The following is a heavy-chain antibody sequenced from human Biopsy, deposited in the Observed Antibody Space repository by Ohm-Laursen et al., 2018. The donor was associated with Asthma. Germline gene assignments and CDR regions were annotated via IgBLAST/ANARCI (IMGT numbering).Heavy chain of an antibody. Sequence: GSLRLSCSASGVTFSDHYMSWIRQAPGKGLEWVANIKHDGTEKNHVDSLKGRFTIPRDNAKNSLYLQMNSLRAEDTAVYYCARTFHFWSPYHAEHYQLWGQGTLVTVPS. CDR2: IKHDGTEK. CDR3: ARTFHFWSPYHAEHYQL. CDR1: GVTFSDHY. J-gene: IGHJ1*01. D-gene: IGHD3-3*02. V-gene: IGHV3-7*01.